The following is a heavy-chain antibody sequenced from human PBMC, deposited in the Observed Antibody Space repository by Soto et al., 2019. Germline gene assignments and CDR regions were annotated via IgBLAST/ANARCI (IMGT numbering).Heavy chain of an antibody. V-gene: IGHV1-2*04. Sequence: GASVKVSCKASGYTFTGYYMHWVRQAPGQGLEWMGWINPNSGGTNYARKFQGWVTMTRDTSISTAYMELSRLRSDDTAVYYCARADKYSSSALGYYGMDVWGQGTTVTVSS. CDR2: INPNSGGT. CDR1: GYTFTGYY. J-gene: IGHJ6*02. CDR3: ARADKYSSSALGYYGMDV. D-gene: IGHD6-13*01.